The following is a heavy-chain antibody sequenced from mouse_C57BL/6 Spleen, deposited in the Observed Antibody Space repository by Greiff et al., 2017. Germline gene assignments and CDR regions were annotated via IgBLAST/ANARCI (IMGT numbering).Heavy chain of an antibody. CDR3: ARRYGSSTGYFDV. CDR1: GFTFPDYY. CDR2: VYPYNGGT. Sequence: EVQLQQSGPVLVKPGPSVKISCKASGFTFPDYYMPWVKHSHGKSLEWIGLVYPYNGGTSDNQKFKGKATLTVDTDSITAYMELNSLTSEDSAVYYCARRYGSSTGYFDVWGTGTTVTVSS. J-gene: IGHJ1*03. D-gene: IGHD1-1*01. V-gene: IGHV1-36*01.